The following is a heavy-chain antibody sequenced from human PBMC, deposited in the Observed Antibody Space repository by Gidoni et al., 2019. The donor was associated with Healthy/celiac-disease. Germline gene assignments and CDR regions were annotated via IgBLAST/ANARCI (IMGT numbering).Heavy chain of an antibody. V-gene: IGHV3-30*04. D-gene: IGHD3-9*01. J-gene: IGHJ6*02. Sequence: QVLLVGAGGGVVRPGRALRLPCAALGLPLLRFALPWFRPARGKGLEWVAVRSYDGSNKYYADSVKGRFTSSRDNSKNTLYLQMNSLRAEDTAVYYWARDGPNYDILTGYYKGPYYYYGMDVWGQGTTVTVSS. CDR1: GLPLLRFA. CDR3: ARDGPNYDILTGYYKGPYYYYGMDV. CDR2: RSYDGSNK.